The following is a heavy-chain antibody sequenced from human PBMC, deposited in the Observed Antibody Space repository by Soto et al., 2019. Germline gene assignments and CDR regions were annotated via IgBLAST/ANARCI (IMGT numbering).Heavy chain of an antibody. J-gene: IGHJ6*03. CDR3: ARLAVAGTIHYYYYMDV. CDR1: GYTFTSYS. Sequence: ASVKVSCKASGYTFTSYSMQLVRQAPGQRLEWMGWINAGNGNTKYSQKFQGRVTITRDTSASTAYMELSSLRSEDTAVYYCARLAVAGTIHYYYYMDVWGKGTTVTVSS. V-gene: IGHV1-3*01. D-gene: IGHD6-19*01. CDR2: INAGNGNT.